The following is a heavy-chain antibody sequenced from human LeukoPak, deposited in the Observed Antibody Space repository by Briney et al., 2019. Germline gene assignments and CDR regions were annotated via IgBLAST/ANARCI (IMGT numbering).Heavy chain of an antibody. CDR3: ARRGVDYYGSGSLHNWFDP. D-gene: IGHD3-10*01. CDR1: GYTFTGYY. CDR2: INPNRGGT. Sequence: ASVKVSCKASGYTFTGYYMHWVRQAAGQGLEWMGWINPNRGGTNYAKKFQGRVTLTRATSISTAYMELSRLRSDDTAAYYCARRGVDYYGSGSLHNWFDPWGQGTLVTVSS. V-gene: IGHV1-2*02. J-gene: IGHJ5*02.